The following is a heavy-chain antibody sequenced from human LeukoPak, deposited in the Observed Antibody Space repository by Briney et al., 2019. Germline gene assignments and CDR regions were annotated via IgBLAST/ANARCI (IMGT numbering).Heavy chain of an antibody. CDR3: ARGNPLWFGESYRFDP. Sequence: GGSLRLSCAASGFTFSSYSMNWVRQAPGKGLEWVSYISSSSSTIYYADSVKGRFTISRDNAKNSLYLQMNSLRAEGTAVYYCARGNPLWFGESYRFDPWGQGTLVTVSS. J-gene: IGHJ5*02. CDR2: ISSSSSTI. D-gene: IGHD3-10*01. V-gene: IGHV3-48*01. CDR1: GFTFSSYS.